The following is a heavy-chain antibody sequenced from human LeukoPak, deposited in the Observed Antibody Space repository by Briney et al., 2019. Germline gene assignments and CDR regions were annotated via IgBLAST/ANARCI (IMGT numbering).Heavy chain of an antibody. J-gene: IGHJ4*02. V-gene: IGHV4-31*03. CDR2: IFYSGGT. CDR1: GGSISSGGYY. Sequence: SETLSLTCTVSGGSISSGGYYWSWIRQHPGKGLEWIGYIFYSGGTYYNPSLKSRVTISVDTSKNQFSLKLTSVTAADTAVYYCARNVVGPRQVDYWGQGILVIVSS. CDR3: ARNVVGPRQVDY. D-gene: IGHD2-21*01.